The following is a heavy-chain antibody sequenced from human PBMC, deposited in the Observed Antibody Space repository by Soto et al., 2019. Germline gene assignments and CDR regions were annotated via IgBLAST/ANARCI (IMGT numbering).Heavy chain of an antibody. CDR1: GYDFTTYG. CDR3: ARGRYGDY. V-gene: IGHV1-18*01. J-gene: IGHJ4*02. CDR2: ISAHNGNT. Sequence: QVHLVQSGAEVKKPGASVKVSCKGSGYDFTTYGITWVRQAPGQGLEWMAWISAHNGNTDYAQKLQARVTATRDTSTSTAYMELRSLRSDDTAMYYCARGRYGDYWGQGARVTVS. D-gene: IGHD1-1*01.